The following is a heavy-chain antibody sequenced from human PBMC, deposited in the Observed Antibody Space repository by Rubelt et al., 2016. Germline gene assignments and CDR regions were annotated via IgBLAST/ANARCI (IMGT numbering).Heavy chain of an antibody. CDR3: ARHCTNGVCRRWAFDI. D-gene: IGHD2-8*01. CDR2: IYYGGST. V-gene: IGHV4-39*01. Sequence: QLQLQESGPGLVKPSETLSLTCTVSGGSISSSSYYWGWIRQPPGKGLEWIGSIYYGGSTYYNPSLKSRVTISVDTSKNQFSLKVTSVTAADTAVYYCARHCTNGVCRRWAFDIWGEGTMVTVSS. CDR1: GGSISSSSYY. J-gene: IGHJ3*02.